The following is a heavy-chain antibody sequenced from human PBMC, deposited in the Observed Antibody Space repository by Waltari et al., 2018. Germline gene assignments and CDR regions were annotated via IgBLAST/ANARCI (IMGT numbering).Heavy chain of an antibody. Sequence: QVQLVESGGGVVQPGRYLRLSCAASGFTFSSFAFTWVRQAPGKGLEWVGVISYDGSNKYYADYVKGRFTISRDNSKNTMYLQMNSLRTEDMAVYYCARDAKDSSGYFNDAFDMWGQGTMVTVS. CDR3: ARDAKDSSGYFNDAFDM. J-gene: IGHJ3*02. D-gene: IGHD3-22*01. V-gene: IGHV3-30*01. CDR2: ISYDGSNK. CDR1: GFTFSSFA.